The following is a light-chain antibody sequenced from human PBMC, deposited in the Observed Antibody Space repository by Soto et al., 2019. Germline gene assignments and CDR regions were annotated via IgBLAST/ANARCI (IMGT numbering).Light chain of an antibody. J-gene: IGLJ2*01. V-gene: IGLV1-40*01. Sequence: QSVLTQPPSVSGAPGQRVTISCTGSSSNIGAIYDVQWYQQLPGAAPKLLIYGNTNRPSGVPDRFSGSKSGTSASLAIRGLQSEDEADYFCATWDDRLQGLVFGGRTKLTVL. CDR2: GNT. CDR1: SSNIGAIYD. CDR3: ATWDDRLQGLV.